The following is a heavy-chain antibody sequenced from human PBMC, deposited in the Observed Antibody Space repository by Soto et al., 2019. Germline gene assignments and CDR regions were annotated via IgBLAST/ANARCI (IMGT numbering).Heavy chain of an antibody. CDR3: ARRAETNGWNGFGADKYYFDF. D-gene: IGHD1-1*01. V-gene: IGHV1-8*01. CDR1: GYTFTSYD. J-gene: IGHJ4*02. Sequence: ASVKVSCKASGYTFTSYDVYWVRQATGQGLEWMGWMNPNTGNSGYAQKFQGRVTMTSDTSISTAHMELSSLRSEDTAVYYCARRAETNGWNGFGADKYYFDFWGQGTLVTVSS. CDR2: MNPNTGNS.